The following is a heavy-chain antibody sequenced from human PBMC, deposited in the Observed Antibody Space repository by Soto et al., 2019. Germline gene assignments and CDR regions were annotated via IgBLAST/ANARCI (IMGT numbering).Heavy chain of an antibody. CDR1: GGTFSSYA. Sequence: ASVKVSCKASGGTFSSYAISWVRQAPGQGLEWMGGIIPIFGTANYAQKFQGRVTITADESTSTAYMELSSLRSEDTAVYYCARAGGSSWDYYYYGMDVWGQGTTVTVS. D-gene: IGHD6-13*01. CDR3: ARAGGSSWDYYYYGMDV. CDR2: IIPIFGTA. J-gene: IGHJ6*02. V-gene: IGHV1-69*13.